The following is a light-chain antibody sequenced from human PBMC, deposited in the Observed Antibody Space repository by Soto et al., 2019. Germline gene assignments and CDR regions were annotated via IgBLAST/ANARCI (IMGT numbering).Light chain of an antibody. CDR1: SSNIGAGYD. CDR2: GNS. V-gene: IGLV1-40*01. J-gene: IGLJ2*01. CDR3: QSYDSRLNAVV. Sequence: QSVLTQPPSVSGAPGQRVTISCTGSSSNIGAGYDVHWYQQLPGTAPKLLIYGNSNRPSGVPDRFSGSKSGTSASLALTGLQAQDEADYFCQSYDSRLNAVVFGGGTKLTVL.